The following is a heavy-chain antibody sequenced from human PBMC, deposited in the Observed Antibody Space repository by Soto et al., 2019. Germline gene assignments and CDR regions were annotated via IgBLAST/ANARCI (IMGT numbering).Heavy chain of an antibody. V-gene: IGHV4-61*08. Sequence: SSETLSLTCTVSGGSISSGGYYWSWIRQPPGKGLEWIGYIYYSGSTNYNPSLKSRVTISVDTSKNQFSLKLSSVTAADTAVYYCARRYGDYFDYWGQGTLVTVSS. CDR3: ARRYGDYFDY. CDR1: GGSISSGGYY. D-gene: IGHD4-17*01. J-gene: IGHJ4*02. CDR2: IYYSGST.